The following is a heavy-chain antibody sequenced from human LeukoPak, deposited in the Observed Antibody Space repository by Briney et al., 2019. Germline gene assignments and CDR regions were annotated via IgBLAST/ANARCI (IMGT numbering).Heavy chain of an antibody. Sequence: AGSLTLSCAASGFTFSSYWMSWVRQVPGKGLEWVANIRHDGSEKYFVDSVTGRFTISRDNAKNSLYLQMNSLRAEETAVYYCARDGMGVIKAFDIWGQGTIVTVSS. CDR3: ARDGMGVIKAFDI. V-gene: IGHV3-7*05. CDR2: IRHDGSEK. CDR1: GFTFSSYW. J-gene: IGHJ3*02. D-gene: IGHD3-10*01.